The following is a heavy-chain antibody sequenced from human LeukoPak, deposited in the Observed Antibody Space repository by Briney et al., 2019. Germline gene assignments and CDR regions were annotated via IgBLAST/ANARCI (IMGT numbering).Heavy chain of an antibody. CDR1: GGSFSAYY. CDR2: INHRGDT. V-gene: IGHV4-34*01. Sequence: SETLSLTCAVYGGSFSAYYWSWIRQSPGKGLEWIAEINHRGDTNYNPSAKSRVSISVDTSKNQFSLKVTSLTAADTAVYYCARGPTISETGYFDYWGQGTLVTVSS. CDR3: ARGPTISETGYFDY. D-gene: IGHD1-1*01. J-gene: IGHJ4*03.